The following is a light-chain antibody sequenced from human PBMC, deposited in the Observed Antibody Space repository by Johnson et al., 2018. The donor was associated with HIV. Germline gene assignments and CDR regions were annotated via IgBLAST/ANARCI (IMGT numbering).Light chain of an antibody. CDR2: DNN. V-gene: IGLV1-51*01. Sequence: QLVLTQPPSVSAAPGQKVTISCSGSSSNLGNNYVSWYQQLPGTASKLLIYDNNKRPSGIPDRFSGSKYGTTAPLALTGLPPVDEADYYCGTWVSSLSAGENVFGTGIKVTVL. J-gene: IGLJ1*01. CDR1: SSNLGNNY. CDR3: GTWVSSLSAGENV.